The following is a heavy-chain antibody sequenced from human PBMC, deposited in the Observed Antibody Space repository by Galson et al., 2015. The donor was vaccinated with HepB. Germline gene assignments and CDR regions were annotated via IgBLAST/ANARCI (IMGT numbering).Heavy chain of an antibody. V-gene: IGHV1-3*01. J-gene: IGHJ6*03. Sequence: SVKVSCKASGYTFTSYAMHWVRQAPGQRLEWMGWINAGNGNTKYSQKFQGRVTITRDTSASTAYMELSSLRSEDTAVYYCARGGASYYYYYMDVWGKGTTVTVSS. CDR1: GYTFTSYA. CDR3: ARGGASYYYYYMDV. D-gene: IGHD3-16*01. CDR2: INAGNGNT.